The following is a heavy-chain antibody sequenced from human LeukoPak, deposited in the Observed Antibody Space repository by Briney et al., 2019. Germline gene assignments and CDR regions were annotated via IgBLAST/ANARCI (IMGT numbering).Heavy chain of an antibody. CDR3: AKGVSGTYFAFDV. J-gene: IGHJ3*01. CDR2: ISDRGST. Sequence: SETLSLTCGVSGASVSSRFWSWIRQTPGMGLEWIGHISDRGSTGYNPSLKSRVTISVDAPKNEVSLNVRSVSAADTAVYYCAKGVSGTYFAFDVWGQGRTV. V-gene: IGHV4-59*02. CDR1: GASVSSRF. D-gene: IGHD1-26*01.